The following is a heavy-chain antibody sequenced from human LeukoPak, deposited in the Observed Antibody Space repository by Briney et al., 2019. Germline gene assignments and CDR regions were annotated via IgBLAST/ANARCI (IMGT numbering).Heavy chain of an antibody. Sequence: PGRSLRLSCAASGFTFVDYAMHWVRQAPGKGLEWVSGISWNSGSIGYADSVKGRFTISRDNAKNSLYLQMNSLRADDTALYYCAKGLYDSSGYLYYFDYWGQGTLVTVSS. D-gene: IGHD3-22*01. J-gene: IGHJ4*02. CDR3: AKGLYDSSGYLYYFDY. CDR2: ISWNSGSI. V-gene: IGHV3-9*01. CDR1: GFTFVDYA.